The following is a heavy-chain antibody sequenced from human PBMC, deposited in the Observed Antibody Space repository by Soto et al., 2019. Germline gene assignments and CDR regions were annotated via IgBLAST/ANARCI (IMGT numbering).Heavy chain of an antibody. CDR2: FDPEDGET. V-gene: IGHV1-24*01. J-gene: IGHJ3*02. CDR1: GYTLTELS. CDR3: ATNLLKRIAAPSASDI. Sequence: ASVKVSCKVSGYTLTELSMHWVRQAPGKGLEWMGGFDPEDGETIYAQKFQGRVTMTEDTSTDTAYMELSSLRSEDTAVCYCATNLLKRIAAPSASDIWGPGPMVTVSS. D-gene: IGHD6-6*01.